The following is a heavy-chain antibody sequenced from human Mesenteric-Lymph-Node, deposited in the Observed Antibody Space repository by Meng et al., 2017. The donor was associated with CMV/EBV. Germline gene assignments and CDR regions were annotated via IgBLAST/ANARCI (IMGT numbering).Heavy chain of an antibody. CDR2: ISGSSSYI. Sequence: GESLKISCAASGFTFTSFSMNWVRQAPGKGLEWVSSISGSSSYIHYADSVKGRFTISRDNAKNSLYLQMSSLRAEDTAVYYCAKDLFSGYCYWGQGTLVTVSS. V-gene: IGHV3-21*01. CDR3: AKDLFSGYCY. D-gene: IGHD3-22*01. J-gene: IGHJ4*02. CDR1: GFTFTSFS.